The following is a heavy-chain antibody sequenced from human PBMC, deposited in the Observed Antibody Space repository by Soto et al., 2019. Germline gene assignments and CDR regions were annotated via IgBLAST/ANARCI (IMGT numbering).Heavy chain of an antibody. Sequence: SETLSLTCAVSGGSISSSNWWSWVRQPPGKGLEWIGEIYHSGSTNYNPSLKSRVTISVDKSKNQFSLKLSSVTAADTAVYYCARDGYYDSSGYFGSAFDIWGQGTMVTVS. J-gene: IGHJ3*02. D-gene: IGHD3-22*01. CDR1: GGSISSSNW. CDR3: ARDGYYDSSGYFGSAFDI. CDR2: IYHSGST. V-gene: IGHV4-4*02.